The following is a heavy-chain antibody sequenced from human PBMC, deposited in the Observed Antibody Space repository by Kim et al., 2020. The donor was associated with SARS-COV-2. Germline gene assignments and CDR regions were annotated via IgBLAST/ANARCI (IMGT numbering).Heavy chain of an antibody. D-gene: IGHD2-2*01. CDR3: ARGRDIVVASYGMDV. V-gene: IGHV4-34*01. Sequence: SQTLSLTCAVYGGSFSGYYWSWIRQPPGKGLEWIGEINHSGSTNYNPSLKSRVTISVDTSKNQFSLKLSSVTAADTAVYYCARGRDIVVASYGMDVWGQGTTVTVSS. J-gene: IGHJ6*02. CDR2: INHSGST. CDR1: GGSFSGYY.